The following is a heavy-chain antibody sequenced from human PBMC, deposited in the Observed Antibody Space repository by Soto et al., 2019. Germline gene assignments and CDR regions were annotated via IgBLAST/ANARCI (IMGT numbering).Heavy chain of an antibody. V-gene: IGHV1-3*01. J-gene: IGHJ4*02. CDR2: INGGNGDT. CDR1: GYTFTGYA. D-gene: IGHD2-2*01. Sequence: ASVKFSCKASGYTFTGYAIHWVRQAPGQRLEWIGWINGGNGDTIYSQRFQGRVTITRDTSAATAYMELTSLGSDDTALYHCARGYCSSNSCQYYLDFWGQGTLVTVSS. CDR3: ARGYCSSNSCQYYLDF.